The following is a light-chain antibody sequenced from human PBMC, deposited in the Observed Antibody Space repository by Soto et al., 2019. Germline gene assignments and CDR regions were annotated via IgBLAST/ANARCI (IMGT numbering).Light chain of an antibody. V-gene: IGLV3-21*04. Sequence: SYELTQSPSVSVAPGKTASITCGGNNIGSKRVHWYQQKPGQAPVLVIYSDSDRPSAIPERFSGSNSGKTATLTISRVEAGDEADYFCQVWDSGTDHVVFGGGTKLTVL. CDR3: QVWDSGTDHVV. J-gene: IGLJ3*02. CDR1: NIGSKR. CDR2: SDS.